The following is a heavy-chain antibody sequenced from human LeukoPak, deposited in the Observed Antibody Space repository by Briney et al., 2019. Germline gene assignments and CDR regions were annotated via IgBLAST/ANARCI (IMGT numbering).Heavy chain of an antibody. V-gene: IGHV1-46*01. D-gene: IGHD6-19*01. Sequence: ASVKVSCKVSGYTLTELSMHWVRQAPGQGLEWMGIINPSGGSTSYAQKFQGRVTMTRDTSTSTVYMELSSLRSEDTAVYYCARDRGLGGPYSSGSYYYYYMDVWGKGTTVTISS. CDR2: INPSGGST. J-gene: IGHJ6*03. CDR1: GYTLTELS. CDR3: ARDRGLGGPYSSGSYYYYYMDV.